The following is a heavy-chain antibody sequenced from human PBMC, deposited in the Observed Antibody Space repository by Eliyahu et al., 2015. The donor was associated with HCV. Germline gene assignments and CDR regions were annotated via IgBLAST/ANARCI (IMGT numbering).Heavy chain of an antibody. D-gene: IGHD6-13*01. CDR2: IIPILGIA. Sequence: QVQLVQSGAEVKKPGSSVKVSCKASGGTFSSYAISWVRQAPGQGLEWMGRIIPILGIANYAQKFQGRVTITADKSTSTAYMELSSLRSEDTAVYYCARDGGYSSSWSQDWFDPWGQGTLVTVSS. CDR1: GGTFSSYA. J-gene: IGHJ5*02. V-gene: IGHV1-69*04. CDR3: ARDGGYSSSWSQDWFDP.